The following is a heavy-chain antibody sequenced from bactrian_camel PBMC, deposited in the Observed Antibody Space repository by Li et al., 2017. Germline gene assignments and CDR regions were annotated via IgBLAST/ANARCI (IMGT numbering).Heavy chain of an antibody. CDR2: INSDGST. Sequence: VESGGGSVQAGGSLRLSCATATYTDVIYCMGWFRQAPGKEREGVATINSDGSTTYADSVKGRFTISQDNAKNTLYLQMNSLKPEDTAMYYCAARRGRVWVLSSFSYWGQGTQVTVS. CDR3: AARRGRVWVLSSFSY. D-gene: IGHD5*01. J-gene: IGHJ6*01. V-gene: IGHV3S55*01. CDR1: TYTDVIYC.